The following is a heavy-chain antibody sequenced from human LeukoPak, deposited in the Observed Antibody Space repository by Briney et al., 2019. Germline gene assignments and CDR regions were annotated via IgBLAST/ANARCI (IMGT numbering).Heavy chain of an antibody. D-gene: IGHD3-10*01. V-gene: IGHV4-39*07. CDR1: GASISSGSYY. CDR3: IRENPQQGSEDY. Sequence: SETLSLTCTVSGASISSGSYYWGWIRQPPGKGLEWIGTIYYSGSTYYNPSLKSRLTISVDTSRNQFSLWLSSVTAADTAVYYCIRENPQQGSEDYWGQGTLVTVSS. CDR2: IYYSGST. J-gene: IGHJ4*02.